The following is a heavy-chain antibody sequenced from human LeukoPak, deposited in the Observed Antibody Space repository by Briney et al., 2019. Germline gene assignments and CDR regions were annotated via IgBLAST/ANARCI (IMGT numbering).Heavy chain of an antibody. Sequence: GRSLRLSCAASEFTFSIYGMHWVRQAPGKGLEWVAVLSYDGSNEYYADSVKGRFTISRDNSKNTLYLQMNSLRAEDTAVYCCAKDPRQYCSSTTCYFNWFDPWGQGTLVTVSS. V-gene: IGHV3-30*18. CDR3: AKDPRQYCSSTTCYFNWFDP. J-gene: IGHJ5*02. CDR2: LSYDGSNE. D-gene: IGHD2-2*01. CDR1: EFTFSIYG.